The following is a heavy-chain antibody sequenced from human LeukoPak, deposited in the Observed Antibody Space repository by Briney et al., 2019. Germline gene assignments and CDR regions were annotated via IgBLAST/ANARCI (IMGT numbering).Heavy chain of an antibody. CDR2: IYYSGTT. V-gene: IGHV4-61*01. D-gene: IGHD5-12*01. J-gene: IGHJ4*02. CDR3: ARTDIVATIHFDY. Sequence: SETLSLTCTVSGGSVSSSNYYWSWSRQPPGKGLEWIGYIYYSGTTNYNPSLKSRVTISVDTSKNQFSLKLRSVTAADTAVYYCARTDIVATIHFDYWGQGTLVTVSS. CDR1: GGSVSSSNYY.